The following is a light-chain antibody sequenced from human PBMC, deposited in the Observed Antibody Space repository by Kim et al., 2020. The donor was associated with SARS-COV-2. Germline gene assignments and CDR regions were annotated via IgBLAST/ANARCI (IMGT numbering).Light chain of an antibody. V-gene: IGKV3-20*01. CDR2: GAS. Sequence: SPGERATLSCRDSQSVSSSYLAWYQQKPGQAPRLLIYGASSRATGIPDRYSGSVSGTDFTLTISRLEPEDFAVYYCQQYGSSPQYTFGQGTKLDI. CDR3: QQYGSSPQYT. J-gene: IGKJ2*01. CDR1: QSVSSSY.